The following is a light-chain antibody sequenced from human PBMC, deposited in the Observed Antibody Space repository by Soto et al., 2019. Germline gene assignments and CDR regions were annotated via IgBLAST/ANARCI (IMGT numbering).Light chain of an antibody. CDR1: SSDIGGYNY. CDR3: NSYTTSRTYV. J-gene: IGLJ1*01. Sequence: QSVLTQPASVSGSPGQSITISCTGTSSDIGGYNYVSWYQQHPGKAPKLMIYEVNNRPSGVSDRFSGSKSGNTASLTISGLQAEDEADYYCNSYTTSRTYVFGTGTKVHRP. CDR2: EVN. V-gene: IGLV2-14*01.